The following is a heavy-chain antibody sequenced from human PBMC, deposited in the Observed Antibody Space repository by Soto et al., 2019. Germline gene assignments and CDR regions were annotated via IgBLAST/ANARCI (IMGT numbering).Heavy chain of an antibody. CDR3: ARILGGPPNYYYYYMDV. D-gene: IGHD3-10*01. J-gene: IGHJ6*03. V-gene: IGHV4-59*01. CDR1: GCSISSFH. CDR2: MYYTGIP. Sequence: QVQLQESGPGLLRPSETLSLTCSVSGCSISSFHWSCARQSPLRGPEYIAYMYYTGIPTYTPSLKSRVTTSADTSTNQLSLRLCYVTAADTAVFYCARILGGPPNYYYYYMDVWRRGTTVTVSS.